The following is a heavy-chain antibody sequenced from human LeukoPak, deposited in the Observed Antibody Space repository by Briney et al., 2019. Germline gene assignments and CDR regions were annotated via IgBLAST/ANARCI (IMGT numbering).Heavy chain of an antibody. Sequence: SVKVSCTASGGTFSSYDLSWVRPAPGQGLEWMGGIIPIFGTANYAQKFQGRVTITADESTSTAYMELSSLRSEDTAVYYCARSIAVKGDWFDPWGQGTLVTVSS. CDR2: IIPIFGTA. J-gene: IGHJ5*02. D-gene: IGHD6-19*01. V-gene: IGHV1-69*13. CDR3: ARSIAVKGDWFDP. CDR1: GGTFSSYD.